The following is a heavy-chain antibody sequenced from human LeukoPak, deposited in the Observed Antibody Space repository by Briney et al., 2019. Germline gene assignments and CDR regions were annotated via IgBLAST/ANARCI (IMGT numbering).Heavy chain of an antibody. CDR1: GGSISSSSYY. J-gene: IGHJ3*02. CDR3: ARDPGTAMRFHAFDI. V-gene: IGHV4-39*07. Sequence: SETLSLTCTVSGGSISSSSYYWGWIRQPPGTGLEWLGSIYYSGSTYYNPSLKSRVTISVDTSKNQFSLKLSSVTAADTAVYYCARDPGTAMRFHAFDIWGQGTMVTVSS. CDR2: IYYSGST. D-gene: IGHD5-18*01.